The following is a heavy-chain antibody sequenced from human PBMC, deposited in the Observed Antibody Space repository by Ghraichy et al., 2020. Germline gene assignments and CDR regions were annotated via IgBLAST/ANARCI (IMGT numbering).Heavy chain of an antibody. CDR3: ARDWPDSSGYYYVGAFDI. CDR1: GFTVSSNY. J-gene: IGHJ3*02. CDR2: IYSGGST. V-gene: IGHV3-66*01. Sequence: GGSLRLSCAASGFTVSSNYMSWVRQAPGKGLEWVSVIYSGGSTYYADSVKGRFTISRDNSKNTLYLQMNSLRAEDTAVYYCARDWPDSSGYYYVGAFDIWGQGTMVTVSS. D-gene: IGHD3-22*01.